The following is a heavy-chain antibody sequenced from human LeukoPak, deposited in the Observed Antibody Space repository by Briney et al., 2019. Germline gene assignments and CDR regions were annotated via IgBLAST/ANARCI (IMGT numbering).Heavy chain of an antibody. Sequence: TSETLSLTCTVSGGSISSSSYYWGWIRQPPGKGLEWIGSIYYSGSTYYNPSLKSRVTISVDTSKDQFSLNMRSVTAADTAVYFCATTAGDGYGRFWGQGTMVTVSS. D-gene: IGHD5-24*01. CDR2: IYYSGST. V-gene: IGHV4-39*07. CDR3: ATTAGDGYGRF. CDR1: GGSISSSSYY. J-gene: IGHJ3*01.